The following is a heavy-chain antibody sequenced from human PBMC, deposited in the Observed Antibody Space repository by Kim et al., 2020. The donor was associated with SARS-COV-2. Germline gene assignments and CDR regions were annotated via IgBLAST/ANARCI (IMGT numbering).Heavy chain of an antibody. CDR3: ARVRFSITIFGVVTRLFEY. Sequence: SETLSLTCTVSGGSISSGDYYWSWIRQPPGKGLEWIGYIYYSGSSYYNPSLKSRVTISVDTSKNQSSLKLCSVTAADTAVYYCARVRFSITIFGVVTRLFEYWGQGTLVTVSS. V-gene: IGHV4-30-4*01. CDR2: IYYSGSS. CDR1: GGSISSGDYY. J-gene: IGHJ4*02. D-gene: IGHD3-3*01.